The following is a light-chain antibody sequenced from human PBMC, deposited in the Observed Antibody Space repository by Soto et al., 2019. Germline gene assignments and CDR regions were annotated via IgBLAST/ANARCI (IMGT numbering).Light chain of an antibody. V-gene: IGKV3-20*01. CDR1: QSVSSSY. CDR2: GAS. Sequence: EIVLTQSPGTLSLSPGERATLSCRASQSVSSSYLAWYQQKPGQAPRLLIYGASSRATGIPDRFSGSGSGTDFTLTISRLEPEDFSVYYCQQYGSSPPTFGQGTEVEIK. J-gene: IGKJ1*01. CDR3: QQYGSSPPT.